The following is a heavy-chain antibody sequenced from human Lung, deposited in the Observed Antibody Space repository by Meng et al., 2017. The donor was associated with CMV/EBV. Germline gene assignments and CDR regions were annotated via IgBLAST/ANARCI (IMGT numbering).Heavy chain of an antibody. Sequence: SCAASGFTFSNYWMHWVRQAPGKGLVWVSRIQGSDIAYADSVQGRFSISRDNAKNTLYLQINSLRVEDTAVYYCARASPYSRSYFDYWVQGALVTVSS. CDR3: ARASPYSRSYFDY. CDR2: IQGSDI. J-gene: IGHJ4*02. V-gene: IGHV3-74*01. CDR1: GFTFSNYW. D-gene: IGHD6-6*01.